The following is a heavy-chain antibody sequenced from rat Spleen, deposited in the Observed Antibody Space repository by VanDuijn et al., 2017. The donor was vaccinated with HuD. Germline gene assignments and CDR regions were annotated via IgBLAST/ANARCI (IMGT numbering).Heavy chain of an antibody. CDR3: ARQGYGGYTDWFAY. CDR2: INPDGSTT. CDR1: GFTFSSNW. D-gene: IGHD1-11*01. V-gene: IGHV5-35*01. J-gene: IGHJ3*01. Sequence: EVQLVESGGGLVQPGSPLKLSCAASGFTFSSNWLNWIRQAPGKGLEWVANINPDGSTTHYADTVKGRFVISKDNAKNTGYLQMNSLRSEDTATYYCARQGYGGYTDWFAYWGQGTLVTVSS.